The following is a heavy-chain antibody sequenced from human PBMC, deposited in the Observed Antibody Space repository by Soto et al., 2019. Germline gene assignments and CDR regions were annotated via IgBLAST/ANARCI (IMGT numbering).Heavy chain of an antibody. V-gene: IGHV4-39*07. CDR3: ARVTVTTTHYYYYYGMDV. J-gene: IGHJ6*02. CDR2: IYYSGST. Sequence: SETLSLTCTVSGGSISSSSYYWGWIRQPPGKGLEWIGSIYYSGSTYYNPSLKSRVTISVDTSKNQFSLKLSSVTAADTAVYYCARVTVTTTHYYYYYGMDVWGQGTTVTVSS. D-gene: IGHD4-4*01. CDR1: GGSISSSSYY.